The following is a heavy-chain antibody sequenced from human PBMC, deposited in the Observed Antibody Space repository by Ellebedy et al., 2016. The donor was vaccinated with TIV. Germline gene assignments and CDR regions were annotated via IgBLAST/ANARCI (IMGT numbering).Heavy chain of an antibody. CDR2: IYPGDSET. D-gene: IGHD3-10*01. Sequence: PGGFLRLSCKASGYSFSNYWIGWVRQMPGKGLEWMGIIYPGDSETRYSPSFQGQVTISAANSITTAYLQWDSLRASDTAMYYCARGTALDFWGQGTLVTVSS. V-gene: IGHV5-51*01. CDR3: ARGTALDF. J-gene: IGHJ4*02. CDR1: GYSFSNYW.